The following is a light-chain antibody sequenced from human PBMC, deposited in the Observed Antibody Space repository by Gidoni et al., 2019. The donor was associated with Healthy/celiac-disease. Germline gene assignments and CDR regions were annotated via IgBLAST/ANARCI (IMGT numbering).Light chain of an antibody. V-gene: IGLV2-11*01. Sequence: HSALTQPRSVSGSPGQPVTISCTGTSSDVGGYNYVSWYQQHPGKAPKLMIYDVSKRPSGVPDRFSGSKSGNTASLTISGLQAEDEADYYCCSYAGSYTFIFGGGTKLTVL. CDR1: SSDVGGYNY. CDR2: DVS. CDR3: CSYAGSYTFI. J-gene: IGLJ2*01.